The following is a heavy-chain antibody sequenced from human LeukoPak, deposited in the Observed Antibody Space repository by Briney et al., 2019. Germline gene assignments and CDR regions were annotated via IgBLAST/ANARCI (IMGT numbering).Heavy chain of an antibody. CDR1: GFIFSSYA. Sequence: GGSLRLSCAASGFIFSSYAMSWVRQVPGKGLEWVAVIWYDGNNKYYADSVKGRFTISRDNSKNTLYLQMNSLKAEDTAVYYCARDKKYYYGSSGSYSSFDYWGQGTLVTVSS. V-gene: IGHV3-33*08. J-gene: IGHJ4*02. CDR2: IWYDGNNK. CDR3: ARDKKYYYGSSGSYSSFDY. D-gene: IGHD3-22*01.